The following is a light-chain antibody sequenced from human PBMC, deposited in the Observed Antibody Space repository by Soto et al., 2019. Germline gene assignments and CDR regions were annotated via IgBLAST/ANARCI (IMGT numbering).Light chain of an antibody. J-gene: IGLJ1*01. CDR3: CSYAATYTYV. CDR1: SSDIGGYNY. V-gene: IGLV2-11*01. Sequence: QSVLTQASSVSGPPGQCVTIYCTGTSSDIGGYNYVSWFQQYPDKAPKLMIYDVTKRPSGVPDRFAGSRSGNTASLTISGLRAEDEADYYCCSYAATYTYVFGSGTKVTVL. CDR2: DVT.